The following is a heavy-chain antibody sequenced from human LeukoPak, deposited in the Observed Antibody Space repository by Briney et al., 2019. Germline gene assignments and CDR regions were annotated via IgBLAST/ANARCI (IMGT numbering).Heavy chain of an antibody. V-gene: IGHV3-23*01. CDR2: ISGSGGST. D-gene: IGHD2-2*01. J-gene: IGHJ4*02. CDR3: AKDDVVVQAAILDY. CDR1: GFTFSSYA. Sequence: PGGSLRLSCAASGFTFSSYAMSWVRQAPGEGLEWVSAISGSGGSTYYADSVKGRFTISRDNSKNTLYLQMNSLRAEDTAVYYCAKDDVVVQAAILDYWGQGTLVTVSS.